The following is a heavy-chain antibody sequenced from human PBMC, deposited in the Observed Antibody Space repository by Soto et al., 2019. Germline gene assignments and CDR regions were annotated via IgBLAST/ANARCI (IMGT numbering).Heavy chain of an antibody. CDR3: AFNSGSGSYYFDY. J-gene: IGHJ4*02. V-gene: IGHV3-23*01. D-gene: IGHD3-10*01. Sequence: EVQLLESGGGLVQPGGSLRLSCAASGFTFSSYAMWWVRQAPGKGLECVSAISGGGETTYYADSVKGRFTISRDNSKNTLYLQMNSLRAEDTAVYYCAFNSGSGSYYFDYWGQATLVTVSS. CDR2: ISGGGETT. CDR1: GFTFSSYA.